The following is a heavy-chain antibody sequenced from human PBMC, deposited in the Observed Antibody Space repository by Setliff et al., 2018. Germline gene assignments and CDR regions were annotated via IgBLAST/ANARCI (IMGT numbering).Heavy chain of an antibody. Sequence: GGSLRLSCAASGFTFSSYAMSWVRQAPGKGLEWVSTFSGSGGGTYYADSVKGRFTISRDNSKNTLYLQMNSLRAEDTAVYYCASYYYGSGSYYPYFDYWGQGTPVTVSS. D-gene: IGHD3-10*01. J-gene: IGHJ4*02. V-gene: IGHV3-23*01. CDR3: ASYYYGSGSYYPYFDY. CDR2: FSGSGGGT. CDR1: GFTFSSYA.